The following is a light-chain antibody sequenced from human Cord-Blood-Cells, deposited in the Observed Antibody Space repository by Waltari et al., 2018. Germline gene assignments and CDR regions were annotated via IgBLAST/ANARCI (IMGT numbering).Light chain of an antibody. CDR3: QAWDSSTVV. CDR2: QDS. Sequence: SYEMTQPPSVSVSPGQTASITCPGDTLGAKYACWYPHKPGQSPVLVIYQDSKRPSEIPERFSGSNSGNTATLTISGTQAMDEADYYCQAWDSSTVVFGGGTKLTVL. J-gene: IGLJ2*01. V-gene: IGLV3-1*01. CDR1: TLGAKY.